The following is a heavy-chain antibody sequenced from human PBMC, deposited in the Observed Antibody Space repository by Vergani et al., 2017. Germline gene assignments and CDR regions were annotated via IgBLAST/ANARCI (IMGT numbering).Heavy chain of an antibody. CDR2: MNPNSGNT. D-gene: IGHD3-9*01. CDR3: ARGISGDILNWFDP. J-gene: IGHJ5*02. Sequence: QVQLVQSGAEVKKPGASVKVSCKSSGYTFTSYDINWVRQATGQGLVWMGWMNPNSGNTGYAQKFQGRVTITRNTSISTAYMELSSLRSEDTAVYYCARGISGDILNWFDPWGQGTLVTVSS. V-gene: IGHV1-8*03. CDR1: GYTFTSYD.